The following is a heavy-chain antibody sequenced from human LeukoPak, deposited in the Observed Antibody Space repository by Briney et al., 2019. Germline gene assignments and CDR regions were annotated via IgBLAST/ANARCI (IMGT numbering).Heavy chain of an antibody. V-gene: IGHV4-39*07. J-gene: IGHJ5*02. D-gene: IGHD3-10*01. Sequence: SETLSLTCTVSGGSISSSSYYWGWIRQPPGKGLEWIGEINHSGSTNYNPSLKSRVTISVDTSKNQFSLKLSSVTAADTAVYYCAPMGYYGSGRRNGWFDPWGQGTLVTVSS. CDR1: GGSISSSSYY. CDR2: INHSGST. CDR3: APMGYYGSGRRNGWFDP.